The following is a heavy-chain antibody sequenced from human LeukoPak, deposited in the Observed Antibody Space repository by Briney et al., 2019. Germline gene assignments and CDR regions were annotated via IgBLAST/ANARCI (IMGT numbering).Heavy chain of an antibody. CDR2: IYYSGST. Sequence: PSETMSLTCTVYGGSISSSSYYWGWIRQTPGKGLEWIGRIYYSGSTYYNPSLKSRVTISVDTSKNQFSLKLSSVTAADTAVYYCARLRDTMIFNYWGQGTLVTVSS. CDR3: ARLRDTMIFNY. D-gene: IGHD3-22*01. J-gene: IGHJ4*02. V-gene: IGHV4-39*01. CDR1: GGSISSSSYY.